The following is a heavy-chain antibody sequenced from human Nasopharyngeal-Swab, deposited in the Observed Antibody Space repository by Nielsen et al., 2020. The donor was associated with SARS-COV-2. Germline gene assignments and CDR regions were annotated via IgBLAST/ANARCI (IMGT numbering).Heavy chain of an antibody. J-gene: IGHJ4*02. CDR2: ISSSSSTI. CDR3: ARDLATGSGY. V-gene: IGHV3-48*01. D-gene: IGHD5-12*01. CDR1: GFTFSSYS. Sequence: LSLTCAASGFTFSSYSMNWVRQAPGKGLEWVSYISSSSSTIYYADSVKGRFTISRDNAKNSLYLQMNSLRAEDTAVYYCARDLATGSGYWGQGTLVTVSS.